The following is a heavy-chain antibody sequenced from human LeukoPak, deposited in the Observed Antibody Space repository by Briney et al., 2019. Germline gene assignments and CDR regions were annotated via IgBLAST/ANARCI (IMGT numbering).Heavy chain of an antibody. D-gene: IGHD2-2*01. J-gene: IGHJ6*04. Sequence: GGSLRLSCAASGITFSSYEMNWVRQAPGKGLEWVSYISSSGSTIYYADSVKGRFTISRDNAKNSLYLQMNSLRAEDTAVYYCARSRALYGMDVWGKGTTVTVSS. CDR2: ISSSGSTI. CDR1: GITFSSYE. V-gene: IGHV3-48*03. CDR3: ARSRALYGMDV.